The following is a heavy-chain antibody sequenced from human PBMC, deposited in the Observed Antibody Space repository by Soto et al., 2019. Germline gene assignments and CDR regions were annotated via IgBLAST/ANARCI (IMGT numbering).Heavy chain of an antibody. J-gene: IGHJ6*02. V-gene: IGHV4-61*01. D-gene: IGHD5-12*01. CDR1: GGSVSSGSYY. CDR3: ARDLWVATNYYGMDV. Sequence: SETLSLTCTVSGGSVSSGSYYWSWIRQPPGKGLEWIGYIYYSGSTNYNPSLKSRVTISVDTSKNQFSLKLSSVTAADTAVYYCARDLWVATNYYGMDVWGQGTTVTVSS. CDR2: IYYSGST.